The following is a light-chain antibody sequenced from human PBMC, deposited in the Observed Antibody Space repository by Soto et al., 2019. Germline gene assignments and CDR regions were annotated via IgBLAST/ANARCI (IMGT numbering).Light chain of an antibody. CDR3: QKYNSAPQP. J-gene: IGKJ1*01. Sequence: DIPMTQSPSSLSASVGDRVTITCRASQGINTYLAWYQQKPGKVPKLLIYAASTLQSGVPSRFSGSGSGTDFTLTISSLQPEDVASYYCQKYNSAPQPFGQGTKVEIK. CDR2: AAS. CDR1: QGINTY. V-gene: IGKV1-27*01.